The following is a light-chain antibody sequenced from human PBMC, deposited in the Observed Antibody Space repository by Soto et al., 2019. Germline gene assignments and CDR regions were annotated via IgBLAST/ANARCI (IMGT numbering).Light chain of an antibody. CDR2: AAS. Sequence: ASQMAQSPSCLSASVGGRVTITCRASQGIRSGLGWYQQKPGKAPKLLIYAASSLQSGVPSRFSGSGSGTDFTLTISSLQPEDFATYYCQQDYNYPSTFGQGTKVDIK. CDR3: QQDYNYPST. CDR1: QGIRSG. J-gene: IGKJ1*01. V-gene: IGKV1-6*01.